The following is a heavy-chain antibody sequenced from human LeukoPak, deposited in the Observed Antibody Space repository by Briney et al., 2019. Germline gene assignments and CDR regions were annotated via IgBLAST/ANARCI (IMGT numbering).Heavy chain of an antibody. CDR3: ARDGDLDIAVASTGHFQH. V-gene: IGHV1-69*06. CDR2: IIPIFGTA. CDR1: GGTFSSYA. D-gene: IGHD6-19*01. J-gene: IGHJ1*01. Sequence: ASVKVSCKASGGTFSSYAISWVRQAPGQGLEWMGGIIPIFGTANYAQKFQGRVTITADKSTSTAYMELSSLRSEDTAVYYCARDGDLDIAVASTGHFQHWGQGTLVTVSS.